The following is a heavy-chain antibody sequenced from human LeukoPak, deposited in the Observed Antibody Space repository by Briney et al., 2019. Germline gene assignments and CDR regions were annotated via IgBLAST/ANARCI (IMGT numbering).Heavy chain of an antibody. CDR3: ARDYGGNSPSDY. Sequence: GASVKVSCTASGYTFTSYYMHWVRQAPGQGLEWMGIINPSGGSTSYAQKFQGRVTMTRDMSTSTVYMELSSLRSEDTAVYYCARDYGGNSPSDYWGQGTLVTVSS. D-gene: IGHD4-23*01. CDR2: INPSGGST. J-gene: IGHJ4*02. V-gene: IGHV1-46*01. CDR1: GYTFTSYY.